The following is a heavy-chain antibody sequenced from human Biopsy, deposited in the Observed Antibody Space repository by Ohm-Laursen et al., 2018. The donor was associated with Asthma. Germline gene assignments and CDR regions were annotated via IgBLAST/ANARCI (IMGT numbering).Heavy chain of an antibody. J-gene: IGHJ3*01. Sequence: SLRLSCAASGFTFGGYAMSWARQAPGKGLEWASTTSPDGRSAHGPDSFRGRFTISRDNSRDTLYLQMRSLRADDTAVYYCVKDTVEDRGGYYTFDVWGQGTKVTVSS. CDR2: TSPDGRSA. D-gene: IGHD3-22*01. V-gene: IGHV3-23*01. CDR3: VKDTVEDRGGYYTFDV. CDR1: GFTFGGYA.